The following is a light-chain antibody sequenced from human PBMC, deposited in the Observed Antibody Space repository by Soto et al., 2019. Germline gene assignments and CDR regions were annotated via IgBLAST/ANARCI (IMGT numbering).Light chain of an antibody. J-gene: IGKJ4*02. Sequence: IQMTQSPSSLSASVGDRVTITCRASQGVRDDVGWYQQKPGKAPKLLIYSASTLQSGVPSRFSGSGSGTDFTLTISGLQLEDFATDYCLQESNYPLTFGGGTKVDIK. CDR3: LQESNYPLT. V-gene: IGKV1-6*01. CDR2: SAS. CDR1: QGVRDD.